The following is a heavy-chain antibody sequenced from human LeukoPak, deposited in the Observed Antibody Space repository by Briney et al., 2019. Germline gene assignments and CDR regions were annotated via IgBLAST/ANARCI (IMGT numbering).Heavy chain of an antibody. Sequence: SETLSLTCTVSGASISSSTYYWGWIRQPPGKGLEWIGSIYYSGSTYYNPSLKSRVTISVDTSKNQFFLGLSSVTAADTAVYYCARGSDLWVTFEYYFDYWGQGTLVTVSS. CDR2: IYYSGST. J-gene: IGHJ4*02. D-gene: IGHD2/OR15-2a*01. CDR3: ARGSDLWVTFEYYFDY. V-gene: IGHV4-39*07. CDR1: GASISSSTYY.